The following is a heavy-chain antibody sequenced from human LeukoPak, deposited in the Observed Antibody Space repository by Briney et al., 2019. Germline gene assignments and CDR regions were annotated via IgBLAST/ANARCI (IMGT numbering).Heavy chain of an antibody. V-gene: IGHV3-30-3*01. CDR1: GFAFSNFA. D-gene: IGHD2-2*01. Sequence: PGGSLRLSCAASGFAFSNFAMHWVRQAPGKGLEWVAVISYDGSNKYYADSVKGRFTISRDNSKNTLYLQMNSLRAEDTAVYYCARESQGGVPAAPAQYYYYYYMDVWGKGTTVTVSS. CDR3: ARESQGGVPAAPAQYYYYYYMDV. CDR2: ISYDGSNK. J-gene: IGHJ6*03.